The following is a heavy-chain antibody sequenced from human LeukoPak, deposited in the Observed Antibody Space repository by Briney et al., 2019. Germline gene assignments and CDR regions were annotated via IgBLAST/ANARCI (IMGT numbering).Heavy chain of an antibody. D-gene: IGHD7-27*01. Sequence: SETLSLTCTVSGGSISSSSYYWGWIRQPPGKGLEWIGSIYYSGSTYYNPSLKSRVTISVDTSKNQFSLKLSSVTAADTAVYYCARHARSGVRDAFDIWGQGTMVTVSS. CDR1: GGSISSSSYY. J-gene: IGHJ3*02. V-gene: IGHV4-39*01. CDR3: ARHARSGVRDAFDI. CDR2: IYYSGST.